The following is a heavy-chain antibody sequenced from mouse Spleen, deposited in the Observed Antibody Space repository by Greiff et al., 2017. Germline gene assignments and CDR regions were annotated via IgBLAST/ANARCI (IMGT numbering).Heavy chain of an antibody. CDR1: GYTFTSYW. CDR2: IYPGSGST. J-gene: IGHJ4*01. Sequence: QVQLQQPGAELVKPGASVKMSCKASGYTFTSYWITWVKQRPGQGLEWIGDIYPGSGSTNYNEKFKSKATLTVDTSSSTAYMQLSSLTSEDSAVYYCAREGNGTTMVDHYYAMDYWGQGTSGTVSS. CDR3: AREGNGTTMVDHYYAMDY. D-gene: IGHD1-1*01. V-gene: IGHV1-55*01.